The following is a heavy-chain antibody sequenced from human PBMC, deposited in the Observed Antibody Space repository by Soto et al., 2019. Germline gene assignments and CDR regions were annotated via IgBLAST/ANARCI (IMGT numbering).Heavy chain of an antibody. V-gene: IGHV3-30*18. Sequence: PGGSLRLSCAASGFTFSSYGMHWVRQAPGKGLEWVAVISYDGSNKYYADSVKGRFTISRDNSKNTLYLQMNSLRAEDTAVYYCAKVYRGAAGTTYYYYYYGMDVWGQGTTVTVSS. CDR1: GFTFSSYG. J-gene: IGHJ6*02. CDR2: ISYDGSNK. CDR3: AKVYRGAAGTTYYYYYYGMDV. D-gene: IGHD6-13*01.